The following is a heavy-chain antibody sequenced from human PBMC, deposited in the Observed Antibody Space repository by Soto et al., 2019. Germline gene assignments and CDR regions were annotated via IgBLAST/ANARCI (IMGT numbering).Heavy chain of an antibody. Sequence: PGGSLRLSCAASGFTFSSYGMHWVRQAPGKGLERVAVISYDGSNKYYADSVKGRFTISRDNSKNTLYLQMNSLRAEDTAVYYCAKGRPIAGDPYYFDYWGQGTLVTVSS. J-gene: IGHJ4*02. V-gene: IGHV3-30*18. D-gene: IGHD1-26*01. CDR3: AKGRPIAGDPYYFDY. CDR1: GFTFSSYG. CDR2: ISYDGSNK.